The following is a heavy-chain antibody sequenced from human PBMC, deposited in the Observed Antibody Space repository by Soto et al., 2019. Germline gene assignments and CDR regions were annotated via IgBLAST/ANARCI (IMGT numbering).Heavy chain of an antibody. D-gene: IGHD4-17*01. Sequence: GGSLRLSCAASVFTFSSYAMSWVRQAPGKGLEWVSAISGSGGSTYYADSVKGRFTISRDNSKNTLYLQMNSLRAEDTAVYYCAKSHRKSGDKYYFDYWGQGTLVTVSS. CDR1: VFTFSSYA. CDR2: ISGSGGST. J-gene: IGHJ4*02. CDR3: AKSHRKSGDKYYFDY. V-gene: IGHV3-23*01.